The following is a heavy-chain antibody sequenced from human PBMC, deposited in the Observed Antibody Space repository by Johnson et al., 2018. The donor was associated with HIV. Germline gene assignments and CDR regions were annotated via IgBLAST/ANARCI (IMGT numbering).Heavy chain of an antibody. CDR2: ISWDGGST. Sequence: VQLVESGGGVVQPGGSLRLSCAASGFTFSSYGMSWVRQAPGKGLEWVSLISWDGGSTYYADSVKGRFTISRDNSKNSLYLQMNSLRAEDTAVYYCAKEPRPAFDIWGQGTMVTVSS. J-gene: IGHJ3*02. CDR1: GFTFSSYG. V-gene: IGHV3-43D*03. CDR3: AKEPRPAFDI.